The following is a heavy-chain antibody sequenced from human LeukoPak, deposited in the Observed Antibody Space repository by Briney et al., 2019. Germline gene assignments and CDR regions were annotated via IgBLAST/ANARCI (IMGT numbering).Heavy chain of an antibody. D-gene: IGHD6-19*01. J-gene: IGHJ2*01. V-gene: IGHV3-74*01. Sequence: GGSLRLSCAASGFTFSAYWMHWVRQAPGKGLVWVSRLNTDGRDTRYADSVQGRFTISRDNAKNTLYLQMNSLRAEDMAVYYCARSEAVAWSFDLWGRGTLVTVSS. CDR2: LNTDGRDT. CDR3: ARSEAVAWSFDL. CDR1: GFTFSAYW.